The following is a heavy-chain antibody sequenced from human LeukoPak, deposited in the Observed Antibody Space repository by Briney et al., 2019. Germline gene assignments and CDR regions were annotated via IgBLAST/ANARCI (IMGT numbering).Heavy chain of an antibody. Sequence: PSETLSLTCTVSGGSVSSGSYSWSWIRQPPGKGLEWIGYIYHSGSTYYNPSLKSRVTISVDRSKNQFSLKLSSVTAADTAVYYCARGSITMVRGVIIATNWFDPWGQGTLVTVSS. CDR1: GGSVSSGSYS. CDR2: IYHSGST. V-gene: IGHV4-30-2*01. D-gene: IGHD3-10*01. J-gene: IGHJ5*02. CDR3: ARGSITMVRGVIIATNWFDP.